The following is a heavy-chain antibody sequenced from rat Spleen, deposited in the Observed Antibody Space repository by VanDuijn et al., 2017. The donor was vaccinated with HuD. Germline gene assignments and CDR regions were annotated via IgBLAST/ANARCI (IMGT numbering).Heavy chain of an antibody. Sequence: EVPLQESGPGLVKPSQSLSLTCSVTGYSIASSYRWTWIRKFPGSRLAWMGYIDRAGNTNYNPSLKSRISITRDTSKNQFFLQVNSVTTEDTATYYCAAGGYNWNWFAYWGQGTLVTVSS. D-gene: IGHD1-5*01. CDR3: AAGGYNWNWFAY. CDR1: GYSIASSYR. CDR2: IDRAGNT. V-gene: IGHV3-3*01. J-gene: IGHJ3*01.